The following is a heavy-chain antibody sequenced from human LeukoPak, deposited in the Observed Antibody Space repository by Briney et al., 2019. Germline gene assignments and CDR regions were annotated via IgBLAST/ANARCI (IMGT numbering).Heavy chain of an antibody. D-gene: IGHD5-18*01. J-gene: IGHJ4*02. CDR3: ARGGYTFGYDDY. CDR1: GFILSSYW. V-gene: IGHV3-74*01. CDR2: TNSDGSNT. Sequence: GGSLRLSCAGSGFILSSYWMHWVRQAPGKGLVWVSRTNSDGSNTDYADSVKGRFTISRDNAKNTLYLQMNSLRAEDTAVYYCARGGYTFGYDDYWGQGTLVTVSS.